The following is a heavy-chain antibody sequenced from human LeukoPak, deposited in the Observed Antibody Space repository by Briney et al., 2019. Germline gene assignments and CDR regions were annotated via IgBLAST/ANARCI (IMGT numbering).Heavy chain of an antibody. D-gene: IGHD5-24*01. CDR3: ARETPRRGETRDGYR. V-gene: IGHV3-7*01. Sequence: GGSLRLSCAASGFTFSSYWMSWVRQAPGKGLEWVANIKQDGSETYYADSVKGRFTISRDNPKNLLFLQINSLRVEDTAVYYCARETPRRGETRDGYRWGQGTLVTVSS. J-gene: IGHJ4*02. CDR2: IKQDGSET. CDR1: GFTFSSYW.